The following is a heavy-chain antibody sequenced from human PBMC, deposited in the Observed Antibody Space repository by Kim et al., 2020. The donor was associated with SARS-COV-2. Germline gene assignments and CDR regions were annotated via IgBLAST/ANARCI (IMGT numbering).Heavy chain of an antibody. D-gene: IGHD2-8*02. CDR3: AAGKGWYWDY. CDR2: IKHDGSEK. J-gene: IGHJ4*02. CDR1: GFTFSSYW. V-gene: IGHV3-7*03. Sequence: GGSLRLSCAASGFTFSSYWITWVRQAPGKGLEWVANIKHDGSEKYYVDSVKGRFTISGDNAKNLLYLQMNSLRAEDTAVYYCAAGKGWYWDYWGQGTLVT.